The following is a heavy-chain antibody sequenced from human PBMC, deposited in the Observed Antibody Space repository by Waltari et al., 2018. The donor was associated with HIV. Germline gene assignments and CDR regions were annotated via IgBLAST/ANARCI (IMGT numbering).Heavy chain of an antibody. CDR3: ARREATVVRGVYYYGMDV. D-gene: IGHD3-10*01. Sequence: EVQLVESGGGLVQPGGSLRLSCAASGFTFRSYWMHWVRQAPGKGLVWVSRIHSDGSSTSYAAFVKGRFTISRDNAKNTLYLEMNSLRAEDTAVYYCARREATVVRGVYYYGMDVWGQGTTVTVSS. J-gene: IGHJ6*02. CDR1: GFTFRSYW. CDR2: IHSDGSST. V-gene: IGHV3-74*01.